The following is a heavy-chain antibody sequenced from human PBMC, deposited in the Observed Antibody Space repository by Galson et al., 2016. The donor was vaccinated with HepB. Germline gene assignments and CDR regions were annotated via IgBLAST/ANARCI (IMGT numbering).Heavy chain of an antibody. CDR1: GFSLSTSGMC. Sequence: PALVKPTQTLTLTCTFSGFSLSTSGMCVSWIRQPPGKALEWLARIDWDDDKYYITSPETRLTISKDTSKNPVVLTMINMDPADTATYYCARTRDYADSYYFDCWGQGALVTVSS. CDR3: ARTRDYADSYYFDC. J-gene: IGHJ4*02. CDR2: IDWDDDK. V-gene: IGHV2-70*11. D-gene: IGHD4-17*01.